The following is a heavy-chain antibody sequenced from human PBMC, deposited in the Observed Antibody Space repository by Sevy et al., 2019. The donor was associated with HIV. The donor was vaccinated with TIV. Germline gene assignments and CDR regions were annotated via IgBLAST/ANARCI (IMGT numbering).Heavy chain of an antibody. CDR2: ISSSGHYI. J-gene: IGHJ5*02. CDR1: GFTFSRYS. CDR3: VRWDYSTSGNWFDP. D-gene: IGHD6-13*01. V-gene: IGHV3-21*01. Sequence: GGSLRLSCGASGFTFSRYSMNWVRQSPGKGLEWVSYISSSGHYIQYADSVRGRFTISRENARDFLDLQMNSLRAEDTAVYFCVRWDYSTSGNWFDPWGQGTLVTVSS.